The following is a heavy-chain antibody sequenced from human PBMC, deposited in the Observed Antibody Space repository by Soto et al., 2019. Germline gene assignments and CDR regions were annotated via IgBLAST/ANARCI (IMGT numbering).Heavy chain of an antibody. D-gene: IGHD3-22*01. Sequence: VQLVESGGGLVQPGGSLRLSCVGSEFTFSNYEMNWVRQAPGKGLEWVSYISYTGSTIYYADSVRGRFTISRDNSKNSLYLQMNSPRAEDTAVYYCARGLRNYYDRSGLHYWGQGTLVTVSS. J-gene: IGHJ4*02. V-gene: IGHV3-48*03. CDR2: ISYTGSTI. CDR3: ARGLRNYYDRSGLHY. CDR1: EFTFSNYE.